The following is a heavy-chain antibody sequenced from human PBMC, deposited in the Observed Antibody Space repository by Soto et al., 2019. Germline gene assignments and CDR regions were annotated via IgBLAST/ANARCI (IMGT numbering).Heavy chain of an antibody. CDR2: ISASGDGT. J-gene: IGHJ4*02. CDR3: AKVDGFLWFELDS. V-gene: IGHV3-23*01. D-gene: IGHD3-10*01. Sequence: EVRLLESGGGLVQPGGSLRLSCAASGFTFSSFAMSWVRQAPGKGLEWVSAISASGDGTYYADSVKSRFTISRDNSKNTLYLQMSGLRAEDTAVYYCAKVDGFLWFELDSWGQGTLVTVSS. CDR1: GFTFSSFA.